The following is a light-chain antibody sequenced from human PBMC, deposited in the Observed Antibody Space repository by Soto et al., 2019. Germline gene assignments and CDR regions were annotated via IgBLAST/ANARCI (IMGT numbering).Light chain of an antibody. Sequence: EIVLTQSPATLSLSPGERATLSCRASQSVSSNLAWYQQKPGQAPRLLIFDAYNRATGIPARFSGSGSGTDFTLTISSLEPEDFAVYYCQQRSNWPPTFGQGTKVEIK. J-gene: IGKJ1*01. CDR1: QSVSSN. CDR3: QQRSNWPPT. V-gene: IGKV3-11*01. CDR2: DAY.